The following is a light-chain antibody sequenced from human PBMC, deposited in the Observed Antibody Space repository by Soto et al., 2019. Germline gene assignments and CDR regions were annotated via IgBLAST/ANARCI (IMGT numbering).Light chain of an antibody. Sequence: QSVLTQPPSVSGAPGQRVTISCTGSSSNIGAGYDVHWYQQLPGTAPKLLIYGNSNRPSGVPDRFSGSKSGTSASLAITGLQAEEEADYYCQSYDSCLGGRGGVFGGGTKLTVL. J-gene: IGLJ2*01. CDR1: SSNIGAGYD. V-gene: IGLV1-40*01. CDR3: QSYDSCLGGRGGV. CDR2: GNS.